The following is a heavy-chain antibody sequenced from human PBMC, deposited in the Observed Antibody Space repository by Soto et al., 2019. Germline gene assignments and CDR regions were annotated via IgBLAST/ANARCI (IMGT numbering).Heavy chain of an antibody. CDR2: INTYNGNT. Sequence: QIQLVQAGAEVKKPGASVKVSCRASGYTFTNSGISWVRQAPGQGLEWMGWINTYNGNTHYTQKLRGRVTMTTDTSTRTAYMELRSLRSDDTAVYYCARDPMTGYLQFDYWGQGTLVTVSS. V-gene: IGHV1-18*01. CDR3: ARDPMTGYLQFDY. D-gene: IGHD3-9*01. J-gene: IGHJ4*02. CDR1: GYTFTNSG.